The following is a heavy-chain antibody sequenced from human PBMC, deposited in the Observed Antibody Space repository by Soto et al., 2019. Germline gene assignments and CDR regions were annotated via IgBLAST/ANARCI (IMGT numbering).Heavy chain of an antibody. CDR3: GRDFTKSSSWPSYFDY. D-gene: IGHD6-13*01. CDR1: GYTFITYG. V-gene: IGHV1-18*01. J-gene: IGHJ4*02. Sequence: QVQLVQSGAEVKKPGASVKVSCKASGYTFITYGISWVRQAPGQGLEWMGWISAYSGSTKFAQKPQGRVTMTTEKPTTKPYMELRSRTSDDTALYYCGRDFTKSSSWPSYFDYWGQGTLVTVSS. CDR2: ISAYSGST.